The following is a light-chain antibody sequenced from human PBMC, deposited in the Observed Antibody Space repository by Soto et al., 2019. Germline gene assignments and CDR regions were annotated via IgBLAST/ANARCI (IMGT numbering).Light chain of an antibody. CDR3: QQYNNWPPYT. CDR1: QSVSTK. J-gene: IGKJ2*01. V-gene: IGKV3-15*01. CDR2: GAS. Sequence: EIVMTQSPATLSVSPGERVTLSCRASQSVSTKVAWYQLKPGQAPRLLIYGASTRATGIPARFSGGGSGTEFTLTISSLQSEDFAIYYCQQYNNWPPYTFGQGTKLEIK.